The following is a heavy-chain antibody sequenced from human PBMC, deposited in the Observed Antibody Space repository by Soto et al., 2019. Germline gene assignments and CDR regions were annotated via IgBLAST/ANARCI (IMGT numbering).Heavy chain of an antibody. D-gene: IGHD3-10*01. V-gene: IGHV1-69*13. CDR3: ARSVRGVAIGRYGRDV. Sequence: SVKVSCKASGGTFSSYAISWVRQAPGQGLEWMGGIIPIFGTANYAQKFQGRVTITADESTSTAYMELSSLRSEDTAVYYCARSVRGVAIGRYGRDVWGQGTTVTVSS. CDR1: GGTFSSYA. CDR2: IIPIFGTA. J-gene: IGHJ6*02.